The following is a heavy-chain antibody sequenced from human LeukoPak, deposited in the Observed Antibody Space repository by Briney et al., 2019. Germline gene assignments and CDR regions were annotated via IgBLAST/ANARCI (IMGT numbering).Heavy chain of an antibody. CDR2: ISGSRT. Sequence: GGSLRLSCAASGFTFSSYALSWVRQAPGKGLEWVSAISGSRTYYIDSVKGRFTISRDNSKNTLYLQMNSLRAEDTAVYYCAKTLTGGSSFDYWGQGTLVTVSS. V-gene: IGHV3-23*01. CDR3: AKTLTGGSSFDY. D-gene: IGHD3-9*01. J-gene: IGHJ4*02. CDR1: GFTFSSYA.